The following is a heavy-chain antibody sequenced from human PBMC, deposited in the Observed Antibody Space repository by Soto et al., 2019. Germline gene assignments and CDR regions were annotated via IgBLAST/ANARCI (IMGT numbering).Heavy chain of an antibody. CDR1: GLTVTTDY. CDR2: IYGGGTT. Sequence: EVQLVESGGGLVQYGDSLRLACAVSGLTVTTDYMTWVRQAPGKGLEWVSIIYGGGTTYYAGSVKGRFTISRDYSKNTLYLHMSSLTAEDTAVYFCARGRGYYGMDVWGQGTTVTVSS. CDR3: ARGRGYYGMDV. D-gene: IGHD3-10*01. J-gene: IGHJ6*02. V-gene: IGHV3-53*01.